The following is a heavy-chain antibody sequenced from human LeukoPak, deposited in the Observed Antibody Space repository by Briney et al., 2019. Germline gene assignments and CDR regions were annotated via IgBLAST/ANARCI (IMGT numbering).Heavy chain of an antibody. J-gene: IGHJ3*02. CDR2: VHPNSGDT. V-gene: IGHV1-2*02. CDR3: ARDPSGWTSGPFAI. Sequence: ASVKVSCKASGYTFTGYYMHWVRQAPGQGLEWMGWVHPNSGDTNYAQKFQGRVTMTRDTSISTAYMELSSLRSDDTAVYFCARDPSGWTSGPFAIWGQGTMVIVSS. CDR1: GYTFTGYY. D-gene: IGHD6-19*01.